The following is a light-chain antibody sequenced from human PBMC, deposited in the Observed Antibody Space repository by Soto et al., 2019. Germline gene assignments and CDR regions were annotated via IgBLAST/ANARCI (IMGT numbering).Light chain of an antibody. CDR1: SFNIGAGYD. CDR2: RNN. J-gene: IGLJ3*02. V-gene: IGLV1-40*01. Sequence: QSVLTQPPSVSGAPGQRVTISCTGSSFNIGAGYDVHWYQQLPGTAPKLLIQRNNERPSGVPDRFSGSKSGTSVSLAISGLRSDDEATYYCVAWDDTLDAQVFGGGTKLTVL. CDR3: VAWDDTLDAQV.